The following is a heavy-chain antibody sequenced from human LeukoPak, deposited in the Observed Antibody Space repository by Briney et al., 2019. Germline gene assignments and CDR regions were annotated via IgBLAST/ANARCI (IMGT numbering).Heavy chain of an antibody. CDR3: ARGPRPIMVRGGEDFDY. CDR2: ISAYNGNT. CDR1: GYTFTSYG. Sequence: GASVKVSRKASGYTFTSYGISWVRQAPGQGLEWMGWISAYNGNTNYAQKLQGRVTMTTDTSTSTAYMELRSLRSDDTAVYYCARGPRPIMVRGGEDFDYWGQGTLVTVSS. J-gene: IGHJ4*02. D-gene: IGHD3-10*01. V-gene: IGHV1-18*01.